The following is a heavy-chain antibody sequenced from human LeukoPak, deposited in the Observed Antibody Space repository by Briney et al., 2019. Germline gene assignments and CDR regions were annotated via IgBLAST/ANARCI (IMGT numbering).Heavy chain of an antibody. J-gene: IGHJ4*02. CDR3: ARGRWGSFDY. D-gene: IGHD3-16*01. CDR1: GGSFSGYY. Sequence: SETLSLTCAVYGGSFSGYYWSWIRQPPGKGLEWTGEINHSGSTNYNPSLKSRVTISVDTSKNQFSLKLSSVTAADTAVYYCARGRWGSFDYWGQGTLVTVSS. CDR2: INHSGST. V-gene: IGHV4-34*01.